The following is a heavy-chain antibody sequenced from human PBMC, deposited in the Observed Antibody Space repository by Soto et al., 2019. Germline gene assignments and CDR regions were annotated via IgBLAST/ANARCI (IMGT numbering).Heavy chain of an antibody. J-gene: IGHJ1*01. CDR2: ITGSGRST. Sequence: PRGSLRLSCALSGFTFSNYAMNWVRQAPGKGLEWVSAITGSGRSTYYAESVKGRFTISRDNSKNTLYLQMNSLRAEDTAVYYCANYYGDYAGGEFFQHWGQGTLVTVSS. CDR3: ANYYGDYAGGEFFQH. V-gene: IGHV3-23*01. CDR1: GFTFSNYA. D-gene: IGHD4-17*01.